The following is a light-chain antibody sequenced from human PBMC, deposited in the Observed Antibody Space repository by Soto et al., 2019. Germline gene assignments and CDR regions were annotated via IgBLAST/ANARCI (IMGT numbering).Light chain of an antibody. CDR1: QSISSY. CDR2: AAS. V-gene: IGKV3-11*01. J-gene: IGKJ2*01. CDR3: QQRGNWPYT. Sequence: EIVLTQSPATLSLSPGERATLSCRASQSISSYLAWYQQKPGQAPRLLIYAASNRATGVPARFSGSGSATDFTLTISSLEPEDFAVYYCQQRGNWPYTFGQGTKFEIK.